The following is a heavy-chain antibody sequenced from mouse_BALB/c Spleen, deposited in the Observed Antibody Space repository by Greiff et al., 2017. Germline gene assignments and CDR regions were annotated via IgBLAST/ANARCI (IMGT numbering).Heavy chain of an antibody. J-gene: IGHJ4*01. CDR3: ARQRTTSYAMDY. Sequence: VQLKESGGDLVKPGGSLKLSCAASGFTFSSYGMSWVRQTPDKRLEWVATISSGGSYTYYPDSVKGRFTISRDNAKNTLYLQMSSLKSEDTAMYYCARQRTTSYAMDYWGQGTSVTVSS. CDR1: GFTFSSYG. V-gene: IGHV5-6*01. D-gene: IGHD2-1*01. CDR2: ISSGGSYT.